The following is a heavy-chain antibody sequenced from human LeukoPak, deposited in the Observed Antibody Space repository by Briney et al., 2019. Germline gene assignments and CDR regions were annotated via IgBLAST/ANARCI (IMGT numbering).Heavy chain of an antibody. Sequence: GGFRRLSCAAAGFSVSTPPMSWVGQPRRKGLEWVSAMNNGPGATFYRDSVRGRFTISRDDSKSTLYLQMNSLRAEDTGTYYCAKTRFDLLDVWVQGTTVTVPS. V-gene: IGHV3-23*01. J-gene: IGHJ6*01. CDR2: MNNGPGAT. CDR3: AKTRFDLLDV. CDR1: GFSVSTPP. D-gene: IGHD2/OR15-2a*01.